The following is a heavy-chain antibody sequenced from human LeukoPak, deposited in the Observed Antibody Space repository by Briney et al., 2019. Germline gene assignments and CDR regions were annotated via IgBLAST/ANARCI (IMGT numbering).Heavy chain of an antibody. J-gene: IGHJ5*02. CDR1: GYTFTGYY. CDR2: INPNSGGT. Sequence: GASVKVSCKASGYTFTGYYMHWVRQAPGQGLEWMGWINPNSGGTNYAQKFQGRVTMTRDTSISTAYMELSRLRSDDTAVYYCATDTAMENNWFDPWGQGTLVTVSS. CDR3: ATDTAMENNWFDP. V-gene: IGHV1-2*02. D-gene: IGHD5-18*01.